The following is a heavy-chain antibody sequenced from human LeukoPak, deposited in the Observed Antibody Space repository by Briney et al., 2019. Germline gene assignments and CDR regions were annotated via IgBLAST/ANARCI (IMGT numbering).Heavy chain of an antibody. V-gene: IGHV3-66*01. Sequence: GGSLTLSCAASGFTVSTTYMSWVRQAPGKGLEWVSLIYSGGSTNYADSVKGRFTISRDNSNNTLSLQMNSLTAEDTAVYFCASRQGSGGSYPDYWGQGTLVTVSS. CDR2: IYSGGST. J-gene: IGHJ4*02. CDR3: ASRQGSGGSYPDY. D-gene: IGHD2-15*01. CDR1: GFTVSTTY.